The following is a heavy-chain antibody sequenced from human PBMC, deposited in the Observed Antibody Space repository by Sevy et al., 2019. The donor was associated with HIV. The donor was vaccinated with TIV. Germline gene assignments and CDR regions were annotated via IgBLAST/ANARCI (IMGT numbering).Heavy chain of an antibody. V-gene: IGHV1-69*13. J-gene: IGHJ4*02. Sequence: ASVKVSCKASGGTISRDGISWVRQAPGQGLEWMGGIISFFDMTNYAQKFQGRVTISADESTSTVYMELSSLRFEDTAVYYCARGGGNGWYYFDSWGQGTLVTVSS. CDR1: GGTISRDG. D-gene: IGHD6-19*01. CDR3: ARGGGNGWYYFDS. CDR2: IISFFDMT.